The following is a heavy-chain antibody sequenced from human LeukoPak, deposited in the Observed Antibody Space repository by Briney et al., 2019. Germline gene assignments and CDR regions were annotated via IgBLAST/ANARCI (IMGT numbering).Heavy chain of an antibody. Sequence: PGGSLRLSCAASGFTFSSYAMSWVRQAPGKGLEWVSAISGSGGSTYYADSVKGRFTISRDNSKNTLYLQMNSLRAEDTAVYYCAKEYIWVTMIVVVPRAFDYWGQGTLVTVSS. J-gene: IGHJ4*02. CDR1: GFTFSSYA. CDR3: AKEYIWVTMIVVVPRAFDY. D-gene: IGHD3-22*01. V-gene: IGHV3-23*01. CDR2: ISGSGGST.